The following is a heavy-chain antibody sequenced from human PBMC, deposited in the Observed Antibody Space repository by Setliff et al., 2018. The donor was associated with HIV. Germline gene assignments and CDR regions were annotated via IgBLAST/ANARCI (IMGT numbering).Heavy chain of an antibody. V-gene: IGHV1-18*04. D-gene: IGHD5-12*01. CDR2: INPNNGGT. CDR3: ARDPHIVATDGYMDV. CDR1: GYSFTNHY. Sequence: ASVKVSCKPSGYSFTNHYMHWVRQAPGQGLEWMGWINPNNGGTNYAQKLQGRVTMTTDTSTSTAYMELRSLRSDDTAVYYCARDPHIVATDGYMDVWGKGTTVTVSS. J-gene: IGHJ6*03.